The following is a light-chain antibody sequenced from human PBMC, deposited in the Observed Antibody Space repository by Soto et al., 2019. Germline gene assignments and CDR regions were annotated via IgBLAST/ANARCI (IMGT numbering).Light chain of an antibody. CDR2: EGS. V-gene: IGLV2-23*01. Sequence: QSVLTQPASVSGSPGQSITISCTGTSSDVGSYNLVSWYQQHPGKAPKLMIYEGSKRPSGVSNRFSVYKSVNTASLTISGLQAEDEADYYCCSYAGSSTSWVFGGGTQLTV. CDR3: CSYAGSSTSWV. J-gene: IGLJ3*02. CDR1: SSDVGSYNL.